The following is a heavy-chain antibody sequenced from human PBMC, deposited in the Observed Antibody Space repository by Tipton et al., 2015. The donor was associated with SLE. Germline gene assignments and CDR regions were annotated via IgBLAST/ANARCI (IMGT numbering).Heavy chain of an antibody. J-gene: IGHJ3*02. Sequence: LRLSCTVSSDSITNANYYWGWIRQPPGKGLEWIGSVYYTGSTYYNPSLKSRVTMSVDTTKNQFSLKLSSVTAADTAVYYCARDLLYYYDSSGYYHHDAFDIWGQGTMVTVSS. CDR3: ARDLLYYYDSSGYYHHDAFDI. CDR1: SDSITNANYY. V-gene: IGHV4-39*02. D-gene: IGHD3-22*01. CDR2: VYYTGST.